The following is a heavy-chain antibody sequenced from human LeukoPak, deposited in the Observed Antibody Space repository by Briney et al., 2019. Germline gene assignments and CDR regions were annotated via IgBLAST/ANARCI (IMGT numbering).Heavy chain of an antibody. CDR1: GGSISSYY. CDR2: IYYSGST. J-gene: IGHJ6*02. Sequence: SETLSLTCTVSGGSISSYYWSWIRQPPGKGLEWIGYIYYSGSTNYNPSLKSRVTISVDTSKNQFSLKLSSVTAADTAVYYCARGYERSSPYGMDVWGQGTTVTVYS. V-gene: IGHV4-59*01. D-gene: IGHD6-13*01. CDR3: ARGYERSSPYGMDV.